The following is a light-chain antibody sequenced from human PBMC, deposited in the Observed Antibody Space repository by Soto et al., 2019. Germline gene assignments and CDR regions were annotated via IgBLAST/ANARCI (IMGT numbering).Light chain of an antibody. CDR3: QQYNNWPHT. J-gene: IGKJ2*01. CDR2: VAS. Sequence: EIVMTQSSATLSVSPGERATLSCRASQSVSSNLAWYQQKPGQAPRLLIYVASTKATGIPARFSGSGSGTEFTLTISSLQSEDFAIYYCQQYNNWPHTFGQGTKLEIK. V-gene: IGKV3-15*01. CDR1: QSVSSN.